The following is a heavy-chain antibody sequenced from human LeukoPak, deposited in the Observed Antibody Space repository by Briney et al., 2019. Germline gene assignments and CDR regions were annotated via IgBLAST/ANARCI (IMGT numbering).Heavy chain of an antibody. V-gene: IGHV3-48*04. CDR3: AKGNSRNYDFWSGPPGYYMDV. J-gene: IGHJ6*03. CDR2: INRRSNSI. CDR1: GFTFDNYN. D-gene: IGHD3-3*01. Sequence: GGSLRLSCAASGFTFDNYNMDWVRQAPGKGLEWVSYINRRSNSIYYADSVKGRFTISRDNAKNSLYLQMNSLRVEDTAVYYCAKGNSRNYDFWSGPPGYYMDVWGKGTTVTVSS.